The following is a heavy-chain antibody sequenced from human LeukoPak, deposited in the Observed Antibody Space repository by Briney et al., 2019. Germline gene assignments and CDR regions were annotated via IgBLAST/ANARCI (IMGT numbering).Heavy chain of an antibody. V-gene: IGHV3-74*01. CDR1: GFTFSSYW. CDR2: INSDGSST. J-gene: IGHJ3*02. Sequence: GRSLRLSCAASGFTFSSYWMHWVRQAPGKGLVWVSRINSDGSSTSYADSVKGRFTISRDNAKNTLYLQMNSLRAEDTAVYYCARERSSSWFDAFDIWGQGTMVTVSS. CDR3: ARERSSSWFDAFDI. D-gene: IGHD6-13*01.